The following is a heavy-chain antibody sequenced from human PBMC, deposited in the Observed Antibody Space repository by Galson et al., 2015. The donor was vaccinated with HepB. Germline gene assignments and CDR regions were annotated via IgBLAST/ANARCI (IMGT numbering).Heavy chain of an antibody. V-gene: IGHV1-69*13. D-gene: IGHD1-14*01. CDR1: GGTFSSST. J-gene: IGHJ4*02. Sequence: SVKVSCKASGGTFSSSTISWVRQAPGQGLEWMGGIIPIFGRPNYAQKFQGRVTVTADESTSTAYMELSSLRSEDTAVYYCAREWGGTSPFFVYSGQGSLVTVSS. CDR3: AREWGGTSPFFVY. CDR2: IIPIFGRP.